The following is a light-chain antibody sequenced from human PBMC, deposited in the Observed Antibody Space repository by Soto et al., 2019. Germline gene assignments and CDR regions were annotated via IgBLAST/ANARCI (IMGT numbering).Light chain of an antibody. CDR1: QSISSW. J-gene: IGKJ1*01. CDR3: QQYNSSPWT. CDR2: KAS. V-gene: IGKV1-5*03. Sequence: DIQMTQTTSTLSASVGDRVTITCRASQSISSWLAWYQQKPGKDPKLLIYKASSLESGVPSRFSGSGSGTEFTLTISSLQPDDFATYYCQQYNSSPWTVGEGTKVEIK.